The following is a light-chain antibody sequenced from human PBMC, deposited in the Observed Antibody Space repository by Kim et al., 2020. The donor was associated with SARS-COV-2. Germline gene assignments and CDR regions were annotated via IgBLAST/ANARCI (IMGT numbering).Light chain of an antibody. V-gene: IGKV3-15*01. CDR3: QQYNNWQYT. J-gene: IGKJ2*01. CDR2: GAS. CDR1: QSVSSN. Sequence: EIVMTQSPATLSVSPGERATLSCRASQSVSSNLAWYQQKPGQAPRLLIYGASTRATGIPARFSGSGSGTEFTLTISSLQSEDFAVYYCQQYNNWQYTFGQGTKLAI.